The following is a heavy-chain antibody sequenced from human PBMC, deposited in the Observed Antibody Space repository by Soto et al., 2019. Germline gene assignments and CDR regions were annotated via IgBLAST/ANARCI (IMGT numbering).Heavy chain of an antibody. CDR3: AKLLLDIVVVVAATPYYFDY. CDR1: GFTFSSYA. V-gene: IGHV3-23*01. D-gene: IGHD2-15*01. CDR2: ISGSGGST. Sequence: PGGSLRLSCAASGFTFSSYAMSWVRQAPGKGLEWASAISGSGGSTYYADSVKGRFTISRDNSKNTPYLQMNSLRAEDTAVYYCAKLLLDIVVVVAATPYYFDYWGQGTLVTVSS. J-gene: IGHJ4*02.